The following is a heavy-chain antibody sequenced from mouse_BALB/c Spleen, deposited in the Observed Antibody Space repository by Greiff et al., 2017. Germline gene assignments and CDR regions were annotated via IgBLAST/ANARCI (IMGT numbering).Heavy chain of an antibody. CDR2: IWSDGST. Sequence: QVKVVESGPDLVAPSQSLSITCTVSGFSLTSYGVHWVRQPPGKGLEWLVVIWSDGSTTYNSALKSRLSISKDNSKSQVFLKMNSLQTDDTAMYYCARHEGYDYSAWFAYWGQGTLVTVSA. J-gene: IGHJ3*01. D-gene: IGHD2-4*01. CDR1: GFSLTSYG. V-gene: IGHV2-6-2*01. CDR3: ARHEGYDYSAWFAY.